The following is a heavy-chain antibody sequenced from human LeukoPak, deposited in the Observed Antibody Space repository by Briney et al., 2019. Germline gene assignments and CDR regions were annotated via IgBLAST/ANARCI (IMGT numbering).Heavy chain of an antibody. J-gene: IGHJ4*02. CDR1: GYTFTSYG. Sequence: ASVKVSCKASGYTFTSYGISWVRQAPGQGLEWMGWISAYNGNTNYAQKLQGRVTMTTDTSTSTAYMELRSLRSDDTAVYYCARIDVDIVATAEGLGDYWGQGTLVTVSS. D-gene: IGHD5-12*01. V-gene: IGHV1-18*01. CDR3: ARIDVDIVATAEGLGDY. CDR2: ISAYNGNT.